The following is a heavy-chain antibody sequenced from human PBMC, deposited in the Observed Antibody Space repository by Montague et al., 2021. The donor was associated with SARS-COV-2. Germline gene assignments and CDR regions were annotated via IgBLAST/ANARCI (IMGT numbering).Heavy chain of an antibody. Sequence: SLRLSCAASGFTFSSYAMSWVRQAPGKGLAWVSGISDSGGSTYYADSVKGRFTISRDNSKNTLYLQMNSLRTEDTAVYYCAKGGERITMIVVVITLADFDVWGQGTLVAVSS. CDR3: AKGGERITMIVVVITLADFDV. J-gene: IGHJ4*02. D-gene: IGHD3-22*01. CDR2: ISDSGGST. CDR1: GFTFSSYA. V-gene: IGHV3-23*01.